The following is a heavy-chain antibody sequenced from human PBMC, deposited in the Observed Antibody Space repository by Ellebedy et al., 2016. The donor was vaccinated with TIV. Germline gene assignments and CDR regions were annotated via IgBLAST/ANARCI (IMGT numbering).Heavy chain of an antibody. CDR1: GFTFNSYV. CDR3: AKARRGDYVIFGLDV. Sequence: GESLKISCVASGFTFNSYVMSWVRQAPGKGLEWVSAISASGHRTFYADSVKGRFTISRDNSKNTLLLQMYSLRVDDTAVYYCAKARRGDYVIFGLDVWGQGTTVTVSS. J-gene: IGHJ6*02. CDR2: ISASGHRT. V-gene: IGHV3-23*01. D-gene: IGHD4-17*01.